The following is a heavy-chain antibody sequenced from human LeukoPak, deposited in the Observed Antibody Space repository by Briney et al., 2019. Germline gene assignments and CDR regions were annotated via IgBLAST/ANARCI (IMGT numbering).Heavy chain of an antibody. V-gene: IGHV4-39*01. Sequence: PSETLSLTCTVSGGSISSSSYYWGWIRQPPGKGLEWIGSIHYSGSTYYNPSLKSRVTISVDTSKNQFSLKLSSVTAADTAVYYCARRSSRVRGVISPFDYWGQGTLVTVSS. J-gene: IGHJ4*02. CDR1: GGSISSSSYY. CDR3: ARRSSRVRGVISPFDY. CDR2: IHYSGST. D-gene: IGHD3-10*01.